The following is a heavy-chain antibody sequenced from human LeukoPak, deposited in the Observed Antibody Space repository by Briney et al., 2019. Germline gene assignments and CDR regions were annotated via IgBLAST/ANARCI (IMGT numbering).Heavy chain of an antibody. CDR3: AKSRSGSANWALQIFDN. CDR1: GFTFSSYD. V-gene: IGHV3-13*01. D-gene: IGHD1-1*01. J-gene: IGHJ4*02. CDR2: IGTAGDT. Sequence: GGSLRLSCAASGFTFSSYDMHWVRQTTGKGLEWVSAIGTAGDTYYPGSVKGRFTISRENAKNSLYLQMNSLRAEDTAVYFCAKSRSGSANWALQIFDNWGQGTLVTVSS.